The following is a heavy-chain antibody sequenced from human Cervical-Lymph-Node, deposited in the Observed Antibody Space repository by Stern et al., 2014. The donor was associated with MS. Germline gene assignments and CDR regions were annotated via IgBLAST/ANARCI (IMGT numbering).Heavy chain of an antibody. CDR2: ILYNGTNK. D-gene: IGHD2-2*01. V-gene: IGHV3-30*14. CDR1: GFTFKSFT. Sequence: VQLEESGGGVVQPGRSLGLSCAASGFTFKSFTMHWVRQAPGQGLEWVGVILYNGTNKYYADSVKGRFTISRDNSKSTLFLHMKSLRPEDTAVYYCAKYGQSFYSWGQGTLVTVSS. J-gene: IGHJ4*02. CDR3: AKYGQSFYS.